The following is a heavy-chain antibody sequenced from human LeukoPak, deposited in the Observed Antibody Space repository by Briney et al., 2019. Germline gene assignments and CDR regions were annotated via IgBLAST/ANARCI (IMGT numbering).Heavy chain of an antibody. V-gene: IGHV1-69*13. J-gene: IGHJ4*02. CDR3: ARDMEAGTDY. Sequence: SVKVSCKTSGATFSSYSIGWVRQAPGRGLEWMGGIIPIFGTANYAQKFQGRVTITADESTSTAYMELSSLRSEDTAVYYCARDMEAGTDYWGQGTLVTVSS. CDR1: GATFSSYS. D-gene: IGHD1-1*01. CDR2: IIPIFGTA.